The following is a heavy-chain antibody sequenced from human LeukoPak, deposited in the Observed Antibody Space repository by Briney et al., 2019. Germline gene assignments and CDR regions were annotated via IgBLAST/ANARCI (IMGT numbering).Heavy chain of an antibody. V-gene: IGHV4-59*01. CDR3: ARAGYCGGGTCYSTFPFHH. J-gene: IGHJ1*01. CDR1: GGSINNYY. D-gene: IGHD2-15*01. CDR2: ILNSGST. Sequence: SETLSLTCTVSGGSINNYYWGWIRQPPGKGLQWMGYILNSGSTNYNPSLKSRVTMSVDTSKNQFSLKLSSVTAADTAVYYCARAGYCGGGTCYSTFPFHHWGQGTLVTVSS.